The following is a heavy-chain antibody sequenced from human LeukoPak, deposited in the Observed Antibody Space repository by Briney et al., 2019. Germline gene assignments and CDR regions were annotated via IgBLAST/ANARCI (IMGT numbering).Heavy chain of an antibody. CDR1: GASFSGYY. V-gene: IGHV4-34*01. CDR3: AGRMTWYGGDAFDI. Sequence: SETLSLTCVVSGASFSGYYWSWIRQSPGKGLEWIGEIDHSGSSNYNMSLKSRVTISLDTSKNQFSLKVNSVTAADTAVYYCAGRMTWYGGDAFDIWGQGTMVTVSS. J-gene: IGHJ3*02. CDR2: IDHSGSS. D-gene: IGHD6-13*01.